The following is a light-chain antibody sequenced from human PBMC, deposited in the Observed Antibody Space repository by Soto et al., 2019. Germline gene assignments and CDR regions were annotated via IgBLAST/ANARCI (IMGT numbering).Light chain of an antibody. V-gene: IGKV1-39*01. Sequence: DFQLTQSPSSLSASVGDRVTITCRASHSISSFLNWYQQKSGKAPRLLIYGASSLQRGVPSRFSGSGSGTEFTLAISSLQPDDFATYYCQQLSNSLMSACGQGTLLEIK. CDR2: GAS. CDR3: QQLSNSLMSA. CDR1: HSISSF. J-gene: IGKJ2*01.